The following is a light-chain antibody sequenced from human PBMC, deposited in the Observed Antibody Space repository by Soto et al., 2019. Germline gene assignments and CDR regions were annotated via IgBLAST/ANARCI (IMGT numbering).Light chain of an antibody. Sequence: QSVLTQPPSVSGAPGQRVTISCTGSSSNIGAGYDVHWYQQLPGTAPKLLIYDNSDRPSGVPDRFSGSKSGTSASLAITGLQAEDEADYYCQSYDITLSGSVFGGGTKLTVL. CDR2: DNS. CDR3: QSYDITLSGSV. CDR1: SSNIGAGYD. J-gene: IGLJ2*01. V-gene: IGLV1-40*01.